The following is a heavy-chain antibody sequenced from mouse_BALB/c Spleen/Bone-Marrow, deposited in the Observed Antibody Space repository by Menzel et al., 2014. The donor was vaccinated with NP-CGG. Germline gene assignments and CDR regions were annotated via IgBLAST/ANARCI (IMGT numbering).Heavy chain of an antibody. J-gene: IGHJ3*01. CDR2: IDPANGNI. D-gene: IGHD1-1*01. V-gene: IGHV14-3*02. CDR1: GFNIKDTY. CDR3: AAYYYGSNYEFAY. Sequence: EGQLQQSGAELGKPGASVKLSCTASGFNIKDTYMHWVKQRSEQGLEWIGRIDPANGNIKYDPNFQAKATITADTSSNTTYLQLSSLKSEDPAVYYCAAYYYGSNYEFAYWGQGTLVTVSA.